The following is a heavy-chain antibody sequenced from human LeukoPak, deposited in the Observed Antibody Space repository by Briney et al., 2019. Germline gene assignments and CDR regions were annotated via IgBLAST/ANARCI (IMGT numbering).Heavy chain of an antibody. V-gene: IGHV1-18*01. CDR1: GYTFTNYG. J-gene: IGHJ3*02. D-gene: IGHD2-2*01. Sequence: ASVKVSCKTSGYTFTNYGISWVRQAPGQGLEWMGWISPYNGNTIYAQKLQGRVTVTTDTSTSTAYMELRSLRSDDTAVYYCARVGYCSSTSCDEDGAFDIWGQGTMVTVSS. CDR2: ISPYNGNT. CDR3: ARVGYCSSTSCDEDGAFDI.